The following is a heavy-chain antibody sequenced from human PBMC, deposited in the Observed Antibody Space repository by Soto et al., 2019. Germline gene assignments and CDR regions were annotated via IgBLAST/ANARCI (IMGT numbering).Heavy chain of an antibody. CDR2: INSDGSST. J-gene: IGHJ6*02. CDR1: GFTFSSYW. CDR3: ASEEWRLVLYYYYVMDV. D-gene: IGHD6-19*01. Sequence: GGSLRLSCAASGFTFSSYWMHWVRQAPGKGLVWVSRINSDGSSTSYADSVKGRFTISRDNAKNTLYLQMNSLRAEDTAVYYCASEEWRLVLYYYYVMDVWGQGTTVTVSS. V-gene: IGHV3-74*01.